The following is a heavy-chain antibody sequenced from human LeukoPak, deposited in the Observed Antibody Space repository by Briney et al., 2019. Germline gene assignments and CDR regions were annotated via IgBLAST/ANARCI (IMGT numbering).Heavy chain of an antibody. D-gene: IGHD7-27*01. CDR1: GGSISSISYY. V-gene: IGHV4-39*07. CDR2: INYSGST. J-gene: IGHJ4*02. CDR3: TRDLGNWDIDF. Sequence: SETLSLTCTVSGGSISSISYYWGWIRQPPGKGLEWIGTINYSGSTYYSPSLESRVTISIDTSNNQFSLMVSSVTAADTAMYYCTRDLGNWDIDFWGQGTLVTVSS.